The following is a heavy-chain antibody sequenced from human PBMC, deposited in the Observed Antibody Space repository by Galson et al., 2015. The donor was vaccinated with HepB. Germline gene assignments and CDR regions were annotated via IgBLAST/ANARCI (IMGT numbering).Heavy chain of an antibody. J-gene: IGHJ4*02. CDR3: ARGSPEDIVEDYFDY. CDR1: GFTFSSYG. Sequence: SLRLSCAASGFTFSSYGMHWVRQAPGKGLEWVAVIWYDGSNKYYADSVKGRFTISRDNSKNTLYLQMNSLRAEDTAVYYCARGSPEDIVEDYFDYWGQGTLVTVSS. D-gene: IGHD5-12*01. V-gene: IGHV3-33*01. CDR2: IWYDGSNK.